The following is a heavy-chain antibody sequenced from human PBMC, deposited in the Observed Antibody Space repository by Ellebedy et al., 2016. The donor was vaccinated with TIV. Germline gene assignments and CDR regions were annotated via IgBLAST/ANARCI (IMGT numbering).Heavy chain of an antibody. CDR3: ARSDDYVWGSYRYGMDV. Sequence: ASVKVSXKASSYTFTSYGISWVRQAPGQGLEWMGWISAYNGNTNYAQKLQGRVTMTTDTSTSTAYMELRSLRSDDTAVYYCARSDDYVWGSYRYGMDVWGQGTTVTVSS. D-gene: IGHD3-16*02. J-gene: IGHJ6*02. V-gene: IGHV1-18*01. CDR1: SYTFTSYG. CDR2: ISAYNGNT.